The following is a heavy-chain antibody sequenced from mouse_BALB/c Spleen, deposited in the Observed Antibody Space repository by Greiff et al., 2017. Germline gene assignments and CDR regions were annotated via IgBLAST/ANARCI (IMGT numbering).Heavy chain of an antibody. CDR2: ISDGGSYT. Sequence: EVKLVESGGGLVKPGGSLKLSCAASGFTFSDYYMYWVRQTPEKRLEWVATISDGGSYTYYPDSVKGRFTISRDNAKNNLYLQMSSLKSEDTAMYYCARGGGSYYAMDYWGQGTSVTVSS. CDR3: ARGGGSYYAMDY. J-gene: IGHJ4*01. V-gene: IGHV5-4*02. D-gene: IGHD3-1*01. CDR1: GFTFSDYY.